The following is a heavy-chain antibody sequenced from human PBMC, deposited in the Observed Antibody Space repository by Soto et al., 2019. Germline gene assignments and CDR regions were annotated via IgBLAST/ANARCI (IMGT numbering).Heavy chain of an antibody. CDR3: ARDATFGTKGGSFDI. D-gene: IGHD3-16*01. Sequence: GGSLRLSCAASGFTFRIYSMHWVRQSPGKWLEWVAVMWYDGTNKYYGESVKGRFTISRDNSENTLYLQMNSLRVEDTAVYYCARDATFGTKGGSFDIWGHGXLVTVSS. CDR1: GFTFRIYS. V-gene: IGHV3-33*01. J-gene: IGHJ3*02. CDR2: MWYDGTNK.